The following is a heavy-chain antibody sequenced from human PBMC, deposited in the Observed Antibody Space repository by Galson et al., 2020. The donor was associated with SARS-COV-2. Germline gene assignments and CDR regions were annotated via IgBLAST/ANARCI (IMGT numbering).Heavy chain of an antibody. D-gene: IGHD3-22*01. Sequence: SETLSLTCTVSDGSISSGHFFWSWVRQPAGKGLEWIGRFHSSGSTNYSPSLESRVSISRDTSKNQFSLKLRYVTAADTAIYYCARGIYYESSGYFGGLDYWGQGTLVTVSS. CDR1: DGSISSGHFF. V-gene: IGHV4-61*02. CDR2: FHSSGST. CDR3: ARGIYYESSGYFGGLDY. J-gene: IGHJ4*02.